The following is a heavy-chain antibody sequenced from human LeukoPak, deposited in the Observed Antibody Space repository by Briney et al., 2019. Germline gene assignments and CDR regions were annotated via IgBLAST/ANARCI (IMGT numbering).Heavy chain of an antibody. J-gene: IGHJ2*01. CDR3: ARARGYFDL. D-gene: IGHD3-10*01. CDR2: TYYRSKWNN. Sequence: PSQTLSLTCAISGDSVSSNSAAWSWIRQSPSRGLEWLGRTYYRSKWNNNYAISVKSRITINPDTSKNQFSLQLNSVTPEDTGVYYCARARGYFDLRGRGTLVTVSS. CDR1: GDSVSSNSAA. V-gene: IGHV6-1*01.